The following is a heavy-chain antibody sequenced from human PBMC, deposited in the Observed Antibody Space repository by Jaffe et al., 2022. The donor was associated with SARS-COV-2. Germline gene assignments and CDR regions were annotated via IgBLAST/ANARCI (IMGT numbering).Heavy chain of an antibody. CDR3: ARVQGPSYYYMDV. CDR1: GFIFSSYA. J-gene: IGHJ6*03. Sequence: EEKLVESGGGLVKPGGSLRLSCAASGFIFSSYAIKWVRQAPGKGLEWVSSITSGSTYILYADSVKGRFTVSRDNAKNSVYLQLNSLRVEDTAVYYCARVQGPSYYYMDVWGKGTTVIVSS. V-gene: IGHV3-21*02. CDR2: ITSGSTYI.